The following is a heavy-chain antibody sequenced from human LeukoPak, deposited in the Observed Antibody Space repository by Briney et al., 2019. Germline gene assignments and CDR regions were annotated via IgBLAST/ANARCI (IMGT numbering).Heavy chain of an antibody. CDR1: GFSFSSYA. D-gene: IGHD3-10*01. V-gene: IGHV3-23*01. J-gene: IGHJ6*04. CDR2: ISGSGDST. Sequence: GGSLRLSCAASGFSFSSYAMTWVRQAPGKGLEWVSTISGSGDSTYYADSVKGRFTISRDNPKNTLYLQMDSLTPEDTAVYYCAKGEGFVDVWGKGTTVTVYS. CDR3: AKGEGFVDV.